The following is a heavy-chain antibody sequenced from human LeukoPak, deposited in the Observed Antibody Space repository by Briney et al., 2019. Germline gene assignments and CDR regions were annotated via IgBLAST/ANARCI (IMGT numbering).Heavy chain of an antibody. V-gene: IGHV4-38-2*02. CDR1: GFSISSDYD. J-gene: IGHJ6*02. CDR2: IYYSGST. Sequence: SETLSLTCTVSGFSISSDYDWAWIRQPPGKGLEWIGNIYYSGSTYYTPSLKSRVTISIDTSRNQFSLKLSSVTAADTAVYYCARVGYYYGMDVWGQGTTVTVSS. CDR3: ARVGYYYGMDV.